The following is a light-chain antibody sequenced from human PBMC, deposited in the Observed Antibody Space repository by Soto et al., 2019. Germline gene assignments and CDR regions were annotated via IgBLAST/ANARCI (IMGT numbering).Light chain of an antibody. CDR1: QSISNY. J-gene: IGKJ1*01. CDR3: QHYNSYSEA. Sequence: DIQMTQSPSSLSASVGDRVTITCRASQSISNYLNWYQQKPGKAPKLLIYAASSFQSGVPSRFSGRGSGTDFTLTISSLQTEDFATYYCQHYNSYSEAFGLGTKVDIK. V-gene: IGKV1-39*01. CDR2: AAS.